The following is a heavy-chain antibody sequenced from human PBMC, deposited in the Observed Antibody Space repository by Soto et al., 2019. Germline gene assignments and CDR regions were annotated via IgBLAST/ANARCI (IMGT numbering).Heavy chain of an antibody. CDR3: AKEGQYYDILTGYRSYYGMDV. Sequence: SLRLSCAASGFTLSNYGMHWVRQAPGKGLEWVAVISYDGSNKYYADSVKGRFTISRDNSKNTLYLQMNSLRVEDTAVYYCAKEGQYYDILTGYRSYYGMDVWGQGTTVTVSS. CDR1: GFTLSNYG. J-gene: IGHJ6*02. V-gene: IGHV3-30*18. CDR2: ISYDGSNK. D-gene: IGHD3-9*01.